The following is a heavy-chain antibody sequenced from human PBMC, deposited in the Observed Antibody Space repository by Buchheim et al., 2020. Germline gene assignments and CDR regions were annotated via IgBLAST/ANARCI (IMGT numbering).Heavy chain of an antibody. Sequence: QVHLVESGGGVVQPGGSLRLSCAASGFTFSNYAVHWVRQAPGKGLEWVALISYDGTNKYYADSVKGRFTISRDNSKNTLFLQMDSLGAEDSAVYYCTSYYYGSGSSQSYFDYWGQGTL. CDR2: ISYDGTNK. CDR3: TSYYYGSGSSQSYFDY. J-gene: IGHJ4*02. D-gene: IGHD3-10*01. CDR1: GFTFSNYA. V-gene: IGHV3-30-3*01.